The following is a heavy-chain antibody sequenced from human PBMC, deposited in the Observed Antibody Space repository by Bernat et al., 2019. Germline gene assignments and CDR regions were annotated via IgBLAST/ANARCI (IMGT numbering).Heavy chain of an antibody. J-gene: IGHJ6*02. CDR3: ARDTGYSSSWYSLPYYYYYGMDV. CDR1: GYTFTSYN. CDR2: INPSGGST. Sequence: QVQLVQSGAEVKKPGASVKVSCKASGYTFTSYNIHWLRQAPGQGPEWMGKINPSGGSTNNAQKFQGRVTMTRDTSTATVYMELNSLRSEDSAVYYCARDTGYSSSWYSLPYYYYYGMDVWGQGTTVTVSS. D-gene: IGHD6-13*01. V-gene: IGHV1-46*01.